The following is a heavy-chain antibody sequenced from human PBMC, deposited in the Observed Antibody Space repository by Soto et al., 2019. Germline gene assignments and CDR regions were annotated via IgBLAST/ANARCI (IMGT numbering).Heavy chain of an antibody. D-gene: IGHD4-4*01. Sequence: EVQLVESGGDLTKPGGSLRLSCAASGFTFSDAWMIWVRQAPGKRLEWVGLIRSKGYGETIDYAAPVKGRFTISRDDSQHTLNLHMSSLKTANTAVYYCATDIPNYGTYIPIDSWGQGTLVTVSS. V-gene: IGHV3-15*01. J-gene: IGHJ4*02. CDR2: IRSKGYGETI. CDR1: GFTFSDAW. CDR3: ATDIPNYGTYIPIDS.